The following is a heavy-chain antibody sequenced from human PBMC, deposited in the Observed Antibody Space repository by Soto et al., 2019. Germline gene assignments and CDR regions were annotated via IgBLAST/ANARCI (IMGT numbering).Heavy chain of an antibody. D-gene: IGHD3-22*01. CDR3: AKDRYDSSGYYSGFDY. V-gene: IGHV3-30*18. Sequence: PGGSLRLSCAASGFTFSSYGMHWVRQAPGKGLEWVAVISYDGSNKYYADSVKGRFTISRDNSKNTLFLQMNSLRAEDTAVYYCAKDRYDSSGYYSGFDYWGQGTLVTVSS. J-gene: IGHJ4*02. CDR2: ISYDGSNK. CDR1: GFTFSSYG.